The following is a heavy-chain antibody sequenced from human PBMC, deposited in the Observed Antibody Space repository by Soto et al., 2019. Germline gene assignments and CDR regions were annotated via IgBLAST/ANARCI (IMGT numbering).Heavy chain of an antibody. Sequence: ASVKVSCKASGYTFTGYYIHWVRQAPGQGLEWMGWINPNSGGTNYAQKFQGRVTMTRDTSISTAYMELSRLRSGDTAIYYCARGRDIVVVVAAPGPRRVESAFDPWGQGTLVTVSS. D-gene: IGHD2-15*01. V-gene: IGHV1-2*02. CDR1: GYTFTGYY. J-gene: IGHJ5*02. CDR3: ARGRDIVVVVAAPGPRRVESAFDP. CDR2: INPNSGGT.